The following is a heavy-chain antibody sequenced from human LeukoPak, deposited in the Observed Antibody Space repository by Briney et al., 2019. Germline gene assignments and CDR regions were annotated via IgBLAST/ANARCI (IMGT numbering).Heavy chain of an antibody. V-gene: IGHV1-2*02. D-gene: IGHD6-13*01. Sequence: EASVKVSCKASGYTFTGYYMHWVRQAPGQGLEWMGWINPNSGGTNYAQKFQGRVTMTRDTSISTAYMELSRLRSDDTAVYYCARDLSSTHDAFDIWGQGTMVTVSS. CDR3: ARDLSSTHDAFDI. J-gene: IGHJ3*02. CDR1: GYTFTGYY. CDR2: INPNSGGT.